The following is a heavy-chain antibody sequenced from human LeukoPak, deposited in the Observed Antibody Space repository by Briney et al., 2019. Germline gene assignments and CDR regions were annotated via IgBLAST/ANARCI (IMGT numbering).Heavy chain of an antibody. V-gene: IGHV3-23*01. Sequence: PGGSLRLACAACGFTFSSYAMSWVRQAPGKGLDWVSAISGSGGSTYYADSVKGRFTISRDNSKNTLYLQMNSLRAEDTAVYYCAKDLWFGEFDYWGQGTLVTVSS. CDR1: GFTFSSYA. J-gene: IGHJ4*02. CDR3: AKDLWFGEFDY. CDR2: ISGSGGST. D-gene: IGHD3-10*01.